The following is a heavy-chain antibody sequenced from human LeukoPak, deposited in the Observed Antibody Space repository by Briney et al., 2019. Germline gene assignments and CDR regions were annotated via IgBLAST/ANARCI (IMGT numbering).Heavy chain of an antibody. CDR2: IYYSGST. CDR1: VGSISSYY. J-gene: IGHJ6*03. D-gene: IGHD1-26*01. CDR3: ARAATRYYYYMDV. Sequence: SETLSLTCTVSVGSISSYYCSWIRQPPGKGLEWIGYIYYSGSTNYNPSLKSRVTISVDTSKNQFSLKLSSVTAADTAVYYCARAATRYYYYMDVWGKGTTVTISS. V-gene: IGHV4-59*01.